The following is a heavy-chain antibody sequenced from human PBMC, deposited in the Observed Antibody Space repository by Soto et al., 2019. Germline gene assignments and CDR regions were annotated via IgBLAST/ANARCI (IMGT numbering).Heavy chain of an antibody. D-gene: IGHD1-7*01. J-gene: IGHJ5*01. CDR3: ARELQVNYMEPLS. CDR1: GGTFSSYT. V-gene: IGHV1-69*08. Sequence: QVQLVQSGAEVKKPGSSVKVSCKASGGTFSSYTISWVRQASGQGLEWMGRIIPILGIANYAQKFQGRVTITADRSTSTAYMELSSLRSEDTAVYYCARELQVNYMEPLSWRHGTLVTVSS. CDR2: IIPILGIA.